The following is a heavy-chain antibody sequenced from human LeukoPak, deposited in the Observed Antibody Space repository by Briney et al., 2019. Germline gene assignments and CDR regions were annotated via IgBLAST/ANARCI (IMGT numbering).Heavy chain of an antibody. J-gene: IGHJ1*01. CDR2: INHSGST. CDR1: GGSFSGYY. D-gene: IGHD4-23*01. Sequence: SETLSLTCAVYGGSFSGYYWSWIRQPPGKGLEWIGEINHSGSTNYNPSLKSRVTISVDTSKNQFSLKLSSVTAADTAVYYCAGDHDYGGDEYFQHWGQGTLVTVSS. CDR3: AGDHDYGGDEYFQH. V-gene: IGHV4-34*01.